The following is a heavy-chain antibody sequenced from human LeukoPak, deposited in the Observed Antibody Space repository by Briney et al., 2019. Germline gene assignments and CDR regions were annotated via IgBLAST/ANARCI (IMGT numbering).Heavy chain of an antibody. D-gene: IGHD2-2*01. V-gene: IGHV4-34*01. CDR2: INHSGST. J-gene: IGHJ5*02. CDR1: GGSFSGYY. Sequence: SETLSLTCAVYGGSFSGYYWSWIRQPPGKGLEWIGEINHSGSTNYNPSLKSRVTISVDTSKNQFSLKLSSVTAADTAVYYCARGGALVVPAALTGNWFDPWGQGTLVTVSS. CDR3: ARGGALVVPAALTGNWFDP.